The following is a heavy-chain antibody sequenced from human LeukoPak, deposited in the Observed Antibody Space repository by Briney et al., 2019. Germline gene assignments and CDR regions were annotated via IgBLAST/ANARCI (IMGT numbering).Heavy chain of an antibody. CDR1: GGSFSGYY. V-gene: IGHV4-34*01. J-gene: IGHJ5*02. D-gene: IGHD3-16*01. CDR3: ARRLPVGTSFWA. Sequence: PSETLSLTCAVYGGSFSGYYWSWIRQPPGKGLEWIGEINHSGSTNYNPSLKSRVTISVDTPKNQFSLKLSSVTAADTAVYYCARRLPVGTSFWAWGQGTLVTVSS. CDR2: INHSGST.